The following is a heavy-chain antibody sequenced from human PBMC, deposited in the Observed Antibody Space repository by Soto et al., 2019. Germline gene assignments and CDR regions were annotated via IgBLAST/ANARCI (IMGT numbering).Heavy chain of an antibody. CDR1: GGSISSYY. CDR3: SRHCSGTSCFVPYGMDV. J-gene: IGHJ6*02. D-gene: IGHD2-2*01. CDR2: IYYSGST. V-gene: IGHV4-59*01. Sequence: SATLSLTCTVSGGSISSYYWSWIRQPPGKGLEWIGYIYYSGSTNYNPSLKSRVTISVDTSKNQFSLKLSSVTAADTAVYYCSRHCSGTSCFVPYGMDVWGQGTTVTVSS.